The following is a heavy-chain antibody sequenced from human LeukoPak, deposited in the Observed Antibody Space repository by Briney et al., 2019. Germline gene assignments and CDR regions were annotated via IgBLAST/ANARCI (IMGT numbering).Heavy chain of an antibody. CDR2: IYHSGST. J-gene: IGHJ4*02. V-gene: IGHV4-30-2*01. Sequence: PSQTLSLTCAVSGGSISSGGYSWSWIRQPPGKGLEWIGYIYHSGSTYYNPSLKSRVTISVDRSKNQFSLKLTSVTAADTAVYYCARARSGYATIFDYWGQGNMVTVSS. CDR1: GGSISSGGYS. D-gene: IGHD3-22*01. CDR3: ARARSGYATIFDY.